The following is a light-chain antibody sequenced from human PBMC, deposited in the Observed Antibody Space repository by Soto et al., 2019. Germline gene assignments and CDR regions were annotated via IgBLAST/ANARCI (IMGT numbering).Light chain of an antibody. CDR2: WAS. V-gene: IGKV4-1*01. J-gene: IGKJ1*01. Sequence: DIVMTQSPDSLAVSLGERATINCKSSQNNKNYLAWYQQKAGQPPKLIIDWASTRASGVPDRFSGSGSGTDFTLTISSLQAEDVAVYYCQHYSSSWTFGQGTKVEIK. CDR1: QNNKNY. CDR3: QHYSSSWT.